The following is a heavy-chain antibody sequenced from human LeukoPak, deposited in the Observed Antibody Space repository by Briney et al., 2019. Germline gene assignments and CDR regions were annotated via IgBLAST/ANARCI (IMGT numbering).Heavy chain of an antibody. Sequence: PGGSLRLSCAASGFSFSSYSMNWVRQAPGKGLEWVSAISGSGGSTYYADSVKGRFTISRDNSKNTLYLQMNSLRAEDTAVYYCAKDRYYDFWSGGADDAFDIWGQGTMVTVSS. CDR2: ISGSGGST. J-gene: IGHJ3*02. D-gene: IGHD3-3*01. V-gene: IGHV3-23*01. CDR3: AKDRYYDFWSGGADDAFDI. CDR1: GFSFSSYS.